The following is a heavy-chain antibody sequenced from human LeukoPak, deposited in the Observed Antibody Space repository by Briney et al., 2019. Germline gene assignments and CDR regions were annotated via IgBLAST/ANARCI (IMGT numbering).Heavy chain of an antibody. CDR1: GGSISSYY. V-gene: IGHV4-59*01. J-gene: IGHJ3*02. D-gene: IGHD2-15*01. CDR2: IYHSGST. CDR3: ARAFPGPVLGAFDI. Sequence: SETLSLTCTVSGGSISSYYWSWIRQPPGKGLEWIGYIYHSGSTNYNPSLKSRVTISVDTSKNQFSLKLSSVPAADTAVYYCARAFPGPVLGAFDIWGRGTMVTVSS.